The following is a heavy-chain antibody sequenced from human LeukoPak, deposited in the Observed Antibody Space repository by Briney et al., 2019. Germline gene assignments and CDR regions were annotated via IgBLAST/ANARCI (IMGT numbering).Heavy chain of an antibody. V-gene: IGHV3-48*03. CDR3: ARDGWEGATRYFDL. CDR1: GFTFSSYE. CDR2: ISSSGSTI. D-gene: IGHD1-26*01. J-gene: IGHJ2*01. Sequence: GGSLRLSCAASGFTFSSYEMNWVRQAPGKGLEWVSYISSSGSTIYYADSVKGRFTISRDNAKNSLYLQMNSLRSEDTAVYYCARDGWEGATRYFDLWGRGTLITVSS.